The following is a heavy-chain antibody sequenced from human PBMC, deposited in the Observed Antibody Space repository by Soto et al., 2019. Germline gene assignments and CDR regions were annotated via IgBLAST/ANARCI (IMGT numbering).Heavy chain of an antibody. CDR1: GYTFTGYY. CDR3: AMGLGMDGINWFDP. D-gene: IGHD1-26*01. J-gene: IGHJ5*02. Sequence: QVQLVQSGAEVKKPGASVKVSCKASGYTFTGYYMHWVRQAPGQGLEWMGWINPNSGGTNYAQKFQGWVTMTRDTSIRTAYMELGRLRSDDTAVYYCAMGLGMDGINWFDPWGQGNLVTVSS. V-gene: IGHV1-2*04. CDR2: INPNSGGT.